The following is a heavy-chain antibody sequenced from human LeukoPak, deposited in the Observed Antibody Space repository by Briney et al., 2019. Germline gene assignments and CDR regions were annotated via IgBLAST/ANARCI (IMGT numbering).Heavy chain of an antibody. CDR2: INSDGSST. CDR3: AKDIVGGGDDY. Sequence: PGGSLRLSCTASGFTFSSYWMHWVRQAPGKGLVWVSRINSDGSSTSYADSVKGRFTISRDNAENSVYLQMNSLRVEDTAVYYCAKDIVGGGDDYWGQGTLVTVSS. D-gene: IGHD2-21*02. J-gene: IGHJ4*02. CDR1: GFTFSSYW. V-gene: IGHV3-74*01.